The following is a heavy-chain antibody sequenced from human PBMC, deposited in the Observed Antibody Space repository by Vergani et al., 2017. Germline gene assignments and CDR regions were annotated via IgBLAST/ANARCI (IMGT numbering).Heavy chain of an antibody. J-gene: IGHJ3*02. V-gene: IGHV5-51*03. Sequence: EVQLVQSGAEVKKPGESLKISCKGSGYSFTSYWIGWVRQMPGKGLEWMGIIYPGDSDTRYSPSFQGKVTISADKSISTAYLQWSSLKASDTAMYYCASSRDSTYYEFWSGRQAFDIWGQGTMVTVSS. CDR3: ASSRDSTYYEFWSGRQAFDI. D-gene: IGHD3-3*01. CDR1: GYSFTSYW. CDR2: IYPGDSDT.